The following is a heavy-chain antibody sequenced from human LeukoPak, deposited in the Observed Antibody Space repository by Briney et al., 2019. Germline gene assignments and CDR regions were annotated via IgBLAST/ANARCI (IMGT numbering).Heavy chain of an antibody. CDR3: ARDRMRGGWYLDAFDI. D-gene: IGHD6-19*01. CDR2: IYTSGST. Sequence: SETLSLTCTVSGGSISSGSYYWSWIRQPAGKGLEWIGRIYTSGSTNYNPSLKSRVTISVDTSKTQFSLNLTSVTAADTAVYFCARDRMRGGWYLDAFDIWGQGTMVTVSS. J-gene: IGHJ3*02. V-gene: IGHV4-61*02. CDR1: GGSISSGSYY.